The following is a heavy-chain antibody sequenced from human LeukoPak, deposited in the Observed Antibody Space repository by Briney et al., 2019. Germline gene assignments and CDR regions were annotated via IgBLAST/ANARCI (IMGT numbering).Heavy chain of an antibody. CDR2: ISSSGGWT. V-gene: IGHV3-23*01. J-gene: IGHJ3*02. CDR1: GFTFSSYA. D-gene: IGHD3-22*01. CDR3: ARDGAHYYDSSGYYFDAFDI. Sequence: GGSLRLSCAASGFTFSSYAMSWVRQAPGKGLEGVSAISSSGGWTCYADSVKGRFTISRDNAKNSLYLQMNSLRAEDTAVYYCARDGAHYYDSSGYYFDAFDIWGQGTMVTISS.